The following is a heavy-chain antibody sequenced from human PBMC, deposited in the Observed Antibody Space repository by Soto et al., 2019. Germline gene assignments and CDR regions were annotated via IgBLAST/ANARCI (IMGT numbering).Heavy chain of an antibody. Sequence: QVQLMQSGAEVTKPGASVTLSCKTSGYAFMSYGLSWVRLAPGQGLEWMGWTVAGSGNRIYAQKFQDRINMNIDTSTNTGYMELRRLGSDDSALYFCTRVAGYGSGSRHFDNWGQGTLVTVSS. CDR1: GYAFMSYG. J-gene: IGHJ4*02. CDR2: TVAGSGNR. D-gene: IGHD3-10*01. CDR3: TRVAGYGSGSRHFDN. V-gene: IGHV1-18*01.